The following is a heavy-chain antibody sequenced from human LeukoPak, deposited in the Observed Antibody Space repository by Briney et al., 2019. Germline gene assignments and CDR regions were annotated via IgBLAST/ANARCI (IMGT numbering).Heavy chain of an antibody. CDR1: GYTFTGYY. J-gene: IGHJ4*02. D-gene: IGHD6-13*01. CDR2: INPNSGGT. V-gene: IGHV1-2*04. CDR3: ARDSHLGAAAGTIDY. Sequence: ASVKVSCKASGYTFTGYYMHWVRQAPGQELEWMGWINPNSGGTNYAQKFQGWVTMTRDTSISTAYMELSRLRSDDTAVYYCARDSHLGAAAGTIDYWGQGTLVTVSS.